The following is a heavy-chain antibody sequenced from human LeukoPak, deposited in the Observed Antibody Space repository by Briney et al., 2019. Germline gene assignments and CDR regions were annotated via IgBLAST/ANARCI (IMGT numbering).Heavy chain of an antibody. J-gene: IGHJ4*02. Sequence: GGSLRLSCAASGFTLSAYWTHWVRQAPGKGLVWVSRVKYDGSTTTYADSVKGRFTISRDNAKNILYLQMNSLGVEDTAVYYCARDLDWLLFDYWGQGTLVTVSS. CDR2: VKYDGSTT. V-gene: IGHV3-74*01. D-gene: IGHD3-9*01. CDR1: GFTLSAYW. CDR3: ARDLDWLLFDY.